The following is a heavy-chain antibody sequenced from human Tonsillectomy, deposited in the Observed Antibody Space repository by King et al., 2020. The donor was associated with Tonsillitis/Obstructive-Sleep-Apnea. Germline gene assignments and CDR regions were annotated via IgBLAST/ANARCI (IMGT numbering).Heavy chain of an antibody. Sequence: VQLVESGGGLVQPGGSLRLSCAASGFVFSAYDMNWVRQAPGKGLEWVSYISSSSSTIHYADSAKGRFTISRDNAKNSLYLQMSSLRAEDSSTYYCVRDAGMATTDFDYWGQGTLVTVSS. CDR3: VRDAGMATTDFDY. CDR1: GFVFSAYD. D-gene: IGHD5-24*01. J-gene: IGHJ4*02. CDR2: ISSSSSTI. V-gene: IGHV3-48*01.